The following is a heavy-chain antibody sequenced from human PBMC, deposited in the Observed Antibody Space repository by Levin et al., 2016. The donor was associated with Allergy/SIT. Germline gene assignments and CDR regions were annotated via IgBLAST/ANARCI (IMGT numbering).Heavy chain of an antibody. Sequence: WIRQPPGKGLEWIGEINHSGSTNYNPSLKSRVTISVDTSKNQFSLKLSSVTAADTAVYYCARENLVGARRNLFDPWGQGTLVTVSS. D-gene: IGHD1-26*01. CDR2: INHSGST. J-gene: IGHJ5*02. CDR3: ARENLVGARRNLFDP. V-gene: IGHV4-34*01.